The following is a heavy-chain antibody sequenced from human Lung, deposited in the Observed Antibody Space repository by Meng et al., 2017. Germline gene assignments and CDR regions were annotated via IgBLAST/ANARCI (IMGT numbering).Heavy chain of an antibody. V-gene: IGHV3-30*04. CDR2: MSYDGSYK. CDR3: ARGPSSGWYLSGY. J-gene: IGHJ4*02. Sequence: GGSLRLSCAASGFTFGTYTMHWVRQAPGKGLEWVAAMSYDGSYKYYADSVQGRFTISRDNSKNTLYLQMNSLRTEDTALYYCARGPSSGWYLSGYWGQGTRVTVSS. D-gene: IGHD6-19*01. CDR1: GFTFGTYT.